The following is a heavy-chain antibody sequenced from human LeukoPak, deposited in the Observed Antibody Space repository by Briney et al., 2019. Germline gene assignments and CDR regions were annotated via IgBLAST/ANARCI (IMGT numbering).Heavy chain of an antibody. V-gene: IGHV3-30*14. Sequence: GGSLRLSCAASGFTFSSYAMHWVRQAPGKGLEWVAVISYDGSNKYYADSVKGRFTISRDNSKNTLYLQMNSLRAEDTAVYYCARGGGSWYNYWGQGILVTVSS. D-gene: IGHD6-13*01. CDR3: ARGGGSWYNY. CDR1: GFTFSSYA. J-gene: IGHJ4*02. CDR2: ISYDGSNK.